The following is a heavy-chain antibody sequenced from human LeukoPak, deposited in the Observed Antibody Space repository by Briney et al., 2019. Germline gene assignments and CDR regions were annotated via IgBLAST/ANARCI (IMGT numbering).Heavy chain of an antibody. J-gene: IGHJ6*02. CDR2: IAGSGSNT. V-gene: IGHV3-23*01. D-gene: IGHD4-17*01. CDR1: GFIFSNYW. Sequence: GGSLRLSCAASGFIFSNYWMHWVRQAPGKGLEWVSGIAGSGSNTYYADSVQGRFTISRDNSKNTLYVQMNSLRAEDTAVYYCAKDYGDYRIYGMDVWGQGTTVTVSS. CDR3: AKDYGDYRIYGMDV.